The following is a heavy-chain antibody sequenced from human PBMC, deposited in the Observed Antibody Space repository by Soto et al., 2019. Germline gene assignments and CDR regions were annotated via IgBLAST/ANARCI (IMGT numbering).Heavy chain of an antibody. CDR1: GYTFTSYD. CDR2: MNPNSGNT. Sequence: VASVKVSCKASGYTFTSYDINWVRQATGQGLEWMGWMNPNSGNTGYAQKFQGRVTMTRNTSISTAYMELSSLRSEDTAVYYCAREGSSSLDYYYGMDVWGQGTTVTVSS. CDR3: AREGSSSLDYYYGMDV. J-gene: IGHJ6*02. D-gene: IGHD6-13*01. V-gene: IGHV1-8*01.